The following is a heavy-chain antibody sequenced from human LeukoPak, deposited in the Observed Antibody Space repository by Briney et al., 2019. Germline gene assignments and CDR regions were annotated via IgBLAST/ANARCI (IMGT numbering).Heavy chain of an antibody. Sequence: SETLSLTCTVSGGSISSYYWSWIRQPPGKGLEWIGYIYYSGSTNYNPSLKSRVTISVDTSKNRFSLKLSSVTAADTAVYYCAREAYCGGDCYSGFDYWGQGTLVTVSS. D-gene: IGHD2-21*02. CDR3: AREAYCGGDCYSGFDY. J-gene: IGHJ4*02. CDR1: GGSISSYY. CDR2: IYYSGST. V-gene: IGHV4-59*01.